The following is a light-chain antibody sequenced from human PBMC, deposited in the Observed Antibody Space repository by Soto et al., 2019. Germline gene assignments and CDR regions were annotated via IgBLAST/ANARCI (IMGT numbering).Light chain of an antibody. J-gene: IGKJ4*01. V-gene: IGKV3-11*01. CDR1: QSVSSY. CDR2: DAS. Sequence: EIVLTQSPATLSLSPGERATLSCRASQSVSSYLAWYQQKPGQAPRLLIYDASNRATGIPARFSGSGSGTDFTITISSREPEDFAVYYCQQRSNCPPTTFGGGTKVEIK. CDR3: QQRSNCPPTT.